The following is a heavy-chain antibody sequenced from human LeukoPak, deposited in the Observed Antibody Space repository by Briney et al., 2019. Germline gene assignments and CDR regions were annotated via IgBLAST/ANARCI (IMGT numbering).Heavy chain of an antibody. CDR2: IYSGGSI. V-gene: IGHV3-53*01. D-gene: IGHD3-22*01. CDR3: ASAMIVVAPDAFDI. J-gene: IGHJ3*02. CDR1: GYAVSSKY. Sequence: GGSLRLSCAASGYAVSSKYMSWVRQAPGKRLEWVSVIYSGGSIYYADSVKGRFTISRDNSKNTLYLQMNSLRAEDTAVYYCASAMIVVAPDAFDIWGQGTMVTVSS.